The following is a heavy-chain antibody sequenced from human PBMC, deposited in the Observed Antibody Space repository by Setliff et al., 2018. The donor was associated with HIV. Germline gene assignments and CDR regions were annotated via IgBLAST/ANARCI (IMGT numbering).Heavy chain of an antibody. V-gene: IGHV4-38-2*01. Sequence: LSLTCAVSGYSISSGYYWGWIRQPPGKGLEWIGCIYQSGSTYYNVSLKSRVIISVDTSKNQFSLKLNSVTAADTAIYYCARHRAVAGANYFDFWGQGTLVTV. CDR2: IYQSGST. J-gene: IGHJ4*02. D-gene: IGHD6-19*01. CDR1: GYSISSGYY. CDR3: ARHRAVAGANYFDF.